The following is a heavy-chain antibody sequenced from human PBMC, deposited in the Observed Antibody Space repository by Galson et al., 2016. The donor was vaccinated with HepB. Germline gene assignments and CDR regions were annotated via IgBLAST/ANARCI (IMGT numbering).Heavy chain of an antibody. D-gene: IGHD3-10*01. CDR2: IYSGGTT. CDR1: GFTVSSDY. V-gene: IGHV3-53*01. J-gene: IGHJ6*02. CDR3: ARGPGARNGMNV. Sequence: SLRLSCEASGFTVSSDYLTWVRQAPGKGLEWVSVIYSGGTTYYADSVKGRFTISRDNSKNTVYLQMNSLRAEDTAVYYCARGPGARNGMNVWGQGTTVTVSS.